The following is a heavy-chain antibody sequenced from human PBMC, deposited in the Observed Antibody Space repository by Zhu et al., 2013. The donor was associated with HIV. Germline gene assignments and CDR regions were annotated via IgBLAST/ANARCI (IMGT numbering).Heavy chain of an antibody. D-gene: IGHD2-2*01. J-gene: IGHJ6*02. CDR1: GYTFTDHF. Sequence: QVQLVQSGAEVKKPGASVKVSCKALGYTFTDHFLHWVRQAPGQRPEWLGWINPHSGGTKYAQKFQGRVTMTRDTSITTGYMELSSLSSDDTAVFYCARETYCITTNCSNGAPMDVWGQGTTVTVSS. CDR2: INPHSGGT. CDR3: ARETYCITTNCSNGAPMDV. V-gene: IGHV1-2*02.